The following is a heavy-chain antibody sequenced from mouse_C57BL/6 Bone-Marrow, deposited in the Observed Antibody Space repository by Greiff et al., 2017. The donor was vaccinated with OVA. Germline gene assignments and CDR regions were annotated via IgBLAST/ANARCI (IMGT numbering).Heavy chain of an antibody. CDR1: GYSITSGYY. CDR2: ISYDGSN. V-gene: IGHV3-6*01. Sequence: EVKLLESGPGLVKPSQSLSLTCSVTGYSITSGYYWNWIRQFPGNKLEWMGYISYDGSNKYNPSLKNRISITRDTSKNQFFLKLNSVTTEDTATYYCARGALGPYYFDYWGQGTTLTVSS. J-gene: IGHJ2*01. D-gene: IGHD4-1*01. CDR3: ARGALGPYYFDY.